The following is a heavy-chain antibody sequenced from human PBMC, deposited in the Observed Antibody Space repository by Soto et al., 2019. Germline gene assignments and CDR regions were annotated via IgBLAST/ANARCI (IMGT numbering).Heavy chain of an antibody. CDR1: GGSVSNYY. CDR3: ARDRGYYDSSGYLKALDI. Sequence: SETLSLTCTVSGGSVSNYYWSWIRQPPGKGLEWIGNIHYSGSTTYNPSLKSRVTISVDTSKKEFSLMLTSVTTADTAVYYCARDRGYYDSSGYLKALDIWGQGTMVTVSS. D-gene: IGHD3-22*01. J-gene: IGHJ3*02. CDR2: IHYSGST. V-gene: IGHV4-59*02.